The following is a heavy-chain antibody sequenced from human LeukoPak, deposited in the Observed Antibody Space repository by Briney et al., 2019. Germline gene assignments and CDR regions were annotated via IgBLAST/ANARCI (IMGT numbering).Heavy chain of an antibody. D-gene: IGHD5-24*01. CDR1: GGSLSSYY. V-gene: IGHV4-59*01. Sequence: PSETLSLTCTVSGGSLSSYYWSWIRQPPGKRLEWIGYIHYNGNTYYNPSLKSRVTMSVDTSKNQFSLNLNSVTAGDTAVYYCADGQWLPTYWGQGTLVTVSS. CDR3: ADGQWLPTY. CDR2: IHYNGNT. J-gene: IGHJ4*02.